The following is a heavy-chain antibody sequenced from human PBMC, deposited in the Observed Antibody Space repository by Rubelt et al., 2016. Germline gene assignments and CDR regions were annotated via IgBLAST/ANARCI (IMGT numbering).Heavy chain of an antibody. CDR3: AKGKAKVASVFED. CDR2: ISGSGGST. V-gene: IGHV3-23*04. CDR1: GFTFSSYA. J-gene: IGHJ4*02. Sequence: EVQLVESGGGLVKPGGSLRLSCAASGFTFSSYAMSWVRQAPGKGLEWVSGISGSGGSTYYADSVKGRFTISRDNSKNTLFLEMNSLRDEDTAVYYCAKGKAKVASVFEDWGQGTLVTVSS. D-gene: IGHD5-12*01.